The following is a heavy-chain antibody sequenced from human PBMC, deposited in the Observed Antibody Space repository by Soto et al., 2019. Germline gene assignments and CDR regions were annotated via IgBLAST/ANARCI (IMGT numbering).Heavy chain of an antibody. D-gene: IGHD2-8*01. Sequence: GGSLRLSCAASGFTFSSYAMNWVRQAPRKGLAWVSYVSSSASTIYYAESVKGRFTISRDNAKKSLYLQMNSLRAEDTAVYYCAREVGYCTNGVCYTSHMDVWAQGTTVTVSS. J-gene: IGHJ6*02. V-gene: IGHV3-48*03. CDR2: VSSSASTI. CDR1: GFTFSSYA. CDR3: AREVGYCTNGVCYTSHMDV.